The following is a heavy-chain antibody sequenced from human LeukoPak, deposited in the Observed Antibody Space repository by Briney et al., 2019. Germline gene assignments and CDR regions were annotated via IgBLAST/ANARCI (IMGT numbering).Heavy chain of an antibody. CDR3: ARLDILTGYYNGYNDY. CDR1: GYNFTSYW. D-gene: IGHD3-9*01. Sequence: GESLKISCKGSGYNFTSYWIGWVRQVPGKGLEWMGIIYPGDSDTRYSPSFQGQVTISADKSISTAYLQWSSLKASDTAMYYCARLDILTGYYNGYNDYWGQGTLVTVSS. CDR2: IYPGDSDT. J-gene: IGHJ4*02. V-gene: IGHV5-51*01.